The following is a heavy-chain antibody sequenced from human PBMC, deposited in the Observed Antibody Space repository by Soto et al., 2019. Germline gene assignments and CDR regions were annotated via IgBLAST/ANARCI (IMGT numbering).Heavy chain of an antibody. D-gene: IGHD1-26*01. CDR3: ARLPQEWELLIDY. CDR2: IYYSGST. V-gene: IGHV4-39*01. CDR1: GGSISSSSYY. Sequence: QLQLQESGPGLVKPSETLSLTCTVSGGSISSSSYYWGWIRQPPGKGLEWIGSIYYSGSTYYNPSLKSRVTISVDTSKNQFSLKLSSVTAADTAVYYCARLPQEWELLIDYWGQGTLVTVSS. J-gene: IGHJ4*02.